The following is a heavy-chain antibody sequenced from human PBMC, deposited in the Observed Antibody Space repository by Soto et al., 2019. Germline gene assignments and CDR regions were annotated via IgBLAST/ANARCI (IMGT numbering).Heavy chain of an antibody. CDR2: ISYDGSHK. V-gene: IGHV3-30*18. CDR1: GFNFSTYG. D-gene: IGHD6-13*01. Sequence: HVPLVESGGGVVQPGRSLRLSCAVSGFNFSTYGMHWVRQAPGKGLEWVAVISYDGSHKAFADSVKGRIAISRDNSKNTLFLQMNRLREEDTAVYYCAKDLVKTSRWPADWGQGTLVTVSS. J-gene: IGHJ4*02. CDR3: AKDLVKTSRWPAD.